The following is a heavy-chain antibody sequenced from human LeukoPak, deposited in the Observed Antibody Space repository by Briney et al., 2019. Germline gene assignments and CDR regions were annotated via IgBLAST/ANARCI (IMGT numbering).Heavy chain of an antibody. J-gene: IGHJ4*02. D-gene: IGHD3-9*01. CDR1: GYTFTNYY. V-gene: IGHV1-2*02. CDR2: INPNSGAT. Sequence: ASVKVSCKASGYTFTNYYIHWVRQAPGQGLEWMGWINPNSGATKYAQKFQDRVTMTRDTSINTAYMELSRLRSDDTAVYYCARFSVGGRYDFDYWGQGTLVTVSS. CDR3: ARFSVGGRYDFDY.